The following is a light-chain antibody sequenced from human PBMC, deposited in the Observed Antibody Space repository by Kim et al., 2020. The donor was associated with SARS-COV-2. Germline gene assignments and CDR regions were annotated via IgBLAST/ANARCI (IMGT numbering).Light chain of an antibody. V-gene: IGKV3-15*01. CDR1: QSVTSN. Sequence: VSPGERTTHPCRASQSVTSNLAWYQQRPGQAPRLLIYGASIRATGIPDRFSGSGSGTEFTLTISSLQPEDFALYYCQQYNRWPPYIFGQGTKLEI. CDR2: GAS. CDR3: QQYNRWPPYI. J-gene: IGKJ2*01.